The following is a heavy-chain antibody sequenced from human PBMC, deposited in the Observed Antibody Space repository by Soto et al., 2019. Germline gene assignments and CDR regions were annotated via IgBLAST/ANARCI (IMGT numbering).Heavy chain of an antibody. J-gene: IGHJ4*02. D-gene: IGHD2-21*01. CDR1: GGTFSSYA. CDR3: ATELYGGNWDY. V-gene: IGHV1-69*06. CDR2: IIPIFGTA. Sequence: SVKVSCKASGGTFSSYAISWVRQAPGQGLEWMGGIIPIFGTANYAQKFQGRVTITADKSTSTAYMELSSLRSEDTAVYYCATELYGGNWDYWGQGTLVTVSS.